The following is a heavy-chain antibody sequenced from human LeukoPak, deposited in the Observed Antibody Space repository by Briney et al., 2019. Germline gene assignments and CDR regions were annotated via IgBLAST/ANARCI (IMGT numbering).Heavy chain of an antibody. CDR3: ARGIAAAGSSGMDV. CDR2: IIPIFGTP. CDR1: GGTFSSYA. V-gene: IGHV1-69*13. J-gene: IGHJ6*02. D-gene: IGHD6-13*01. Sequence: GASVKVSFKASGGTFSSYAISWVRQAPGQGLEWMGGIIPIFGTPNYAQKFQGRVTITADESTSTAYMEVSSLRSEDTAVYYCARGIAAAGSSGMDVWGQGTTVTVSS.